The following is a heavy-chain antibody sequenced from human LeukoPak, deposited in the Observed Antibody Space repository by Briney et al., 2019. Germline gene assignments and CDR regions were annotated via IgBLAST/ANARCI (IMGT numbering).Heavy chain of an antibody. CDR3: ARDNVRGIAVADEQAFDI. Sequence: GGSLRLSCAASGFTFSSYGMHWVRQAPGKGLEWVAVISYDGSNKYYADSVKGRFTISRDNSKNTLYLQMNSLRAEDTAVYYCARDNVRGIAVADEQAFDIWGQGTMVTVSS. D-gene: IGHD6-19*01. CDR2: ISYDGSNK. J-gene: IGHJ3*02. V-gene: IGHV3-30*03. CDR1: GFTFSSYG.